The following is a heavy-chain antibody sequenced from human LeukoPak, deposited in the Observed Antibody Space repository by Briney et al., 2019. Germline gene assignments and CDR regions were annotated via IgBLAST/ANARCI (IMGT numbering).Heavy chain of an antibody. V-gene: IGHV4-59*01. D-gene: IGHD1-26*01. CDR1: GGSISNYY. CDR2: IYYSGST. Sequence: SETRSLTWTVAGGSISNYYWSWIRQSPGKGLEWIGYIYYSGSTNYNPSLKSRVTISVDTSKNQFSLKLSSVTAADTAVYYCARVGGTNHYYYGMDVWGQGTTVTVSS. J-gene: IGHJ6*02. CDR3: ARVGGTNHYYYGMDV.